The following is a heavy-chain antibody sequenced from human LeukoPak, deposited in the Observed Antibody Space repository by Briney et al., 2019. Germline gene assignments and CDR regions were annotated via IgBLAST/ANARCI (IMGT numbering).Heavy chain of an antibody. CDR1: GGSISSSSYY. D-gene: IGHD4-17*01. V-gene: IGHV4-39*07. CDR3: ATHTKKYGDYADDWFDP. CDR2: IYYSGST. J-gene: IGHJ5*02. Sequence: SETLSLTCTVSGGSISSSSYYWGWIRQLPGKGLEWIGSIYYSGSTYYNPSLKSRVTISIDTSKNQFSLKVSSVTAADTAVYYCATHTKKYGDYADDWFDPWGQGTLVTVSS.